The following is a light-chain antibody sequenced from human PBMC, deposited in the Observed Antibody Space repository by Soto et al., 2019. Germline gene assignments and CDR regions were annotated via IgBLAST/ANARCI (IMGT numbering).Light chain of an antibody. CDR2: DAS. CDR1: QSVSSY. J-gene: IGKJ1*01. CDR3: QHRVNWPLT. V-gene: IGKV3-11*01. Sequence: ELVLTQSPATLSLSPGERATLSCRASQSVSSYLAWYQQKPGQAPSLLIYDASKRATGIPARFSGSGSGTDFTLTISTLEPEDFAVYYCQHRVNWPLTFGQGTKVEIK.